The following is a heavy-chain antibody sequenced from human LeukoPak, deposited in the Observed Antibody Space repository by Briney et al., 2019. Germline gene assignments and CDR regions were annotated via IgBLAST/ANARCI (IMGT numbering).Heavy chain of an antibody. D-gene: IGHD3-22*01. CDR2: IHYSGST. Sequence: SETLSLTCTVSGGSMTSGDYYWSWIRQHPGKGLEWLGYIHYSGSTYYNPSLKSRVTISVDTSKNQFSLKLSSVTAADTAVFYCARNFDSYNAFDPWGQGTVVTVSS. J-gene: IGHJ3*01. CDR1: GGSMTSGDYY. V-gene: IGHV4-31*03. CDR3: ARNFDSYNAFDP.